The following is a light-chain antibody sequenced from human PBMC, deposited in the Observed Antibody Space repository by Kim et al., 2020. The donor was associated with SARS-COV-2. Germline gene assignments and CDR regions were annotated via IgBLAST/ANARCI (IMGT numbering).Light chain of an antibody. Sequence: PGERATLSCTASQSIGTYLAWYQQKPGQAPRLLIYNAFTTATGIPARISGSVSGTEFTLTISSLPSEDFAVYYCQQYNDWPLTFGGGT. V-gene: IGKV3D-15*01. CDR2: NAF. CDR3: QQYNDWPLT. CDR1: QSIGTY. J-gene: IGKJ4*01.